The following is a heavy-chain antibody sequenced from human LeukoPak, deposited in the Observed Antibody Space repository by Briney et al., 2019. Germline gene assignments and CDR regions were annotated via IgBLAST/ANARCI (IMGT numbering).Heavy chain of an antibody. J-gene: IGHJ4*02. V-gene: IGHV3-30*02. CDR1: GFTFTKFW. CDR3: AKEGGASRFDY. D-gene: IGHD5-12*01. Sequence: PGGSLRLSCEASGFTFTKFWMSWVRQAPGKGLEWVAFIRYDGGNKYYADSVKGRFTISRDNSKNTLYLQINSLRAEDTAVYYCAKEGGASRFDYWGQGTLVTVSS. CDR2: IRYDGGNK.